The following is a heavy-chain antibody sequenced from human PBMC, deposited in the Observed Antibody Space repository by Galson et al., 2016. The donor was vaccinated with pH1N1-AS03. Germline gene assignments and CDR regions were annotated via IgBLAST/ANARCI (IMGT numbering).Heavy chain of an antibody. J-gene: IGHJ3*01. CDR3: AREVSYGSGRRDVFDF. CDR1: GGTFSSDG. V-gene: IGHV1-69*13. Sequence: SVKVSCKASGGTFSSDGISWVRQAPGQGPEWMGGIITMIGTANYAQKFQGRVTITADESTSTDYMEMSSLTSDDTAVYYCAREVSYGSGRRDVFDFWGQGTMVTVSS. CDR2: IITMIGTA. D-gene: IGHD3-10*01.